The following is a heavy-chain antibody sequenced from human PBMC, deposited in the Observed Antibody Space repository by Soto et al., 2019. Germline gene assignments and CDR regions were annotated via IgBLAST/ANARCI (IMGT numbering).Heavy chain of an antibody. V-gene: IGHV5-51*01. J-gene: IGHJ4*02. Sequence: EVQLVQSGAEVKKPGESLTISCQASGYTFTDYWIGWVRQMPGKGLEWMGIIYPGDSDTKYSPFFQGQVTISADKSVRTAKLQWNSLKASDTAMYYCARGGSGPSPFDDWGQGTLVTVSS. CDR3: ARGGSGPSPFDD. CDR1: GYTFTDYW. D-gene: IGHD3-10*01. CDR2: IYPGDSDT.